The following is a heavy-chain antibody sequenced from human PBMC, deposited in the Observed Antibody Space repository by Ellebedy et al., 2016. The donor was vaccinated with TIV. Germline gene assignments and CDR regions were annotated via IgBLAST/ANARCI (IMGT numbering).Heavy chain of an antibody. Sequence: GESLKISCAASGFTVSSNYMSWVRQAPGKGLEWVSVIYSGSSTYYADSVKGRFIISRDNSKNTLYLQMNSLRAEDTAVYYSARGPYSNDWYFDPWGRGTLVTVSS. CDR2: IYSGSST. D-gene: IGHD6-13*01. V-gene: IGHV3-53*01. CDR3: ARGPYSNDWYFDP. CDR1: GFTVSSNY. J-gene: IGHJ2*01.